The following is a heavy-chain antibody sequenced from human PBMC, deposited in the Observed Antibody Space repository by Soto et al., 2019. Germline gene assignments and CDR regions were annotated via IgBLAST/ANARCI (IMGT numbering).Heavy chain of an antibody. Sequence: QPGGSLRLSCAASGFTFSSYAFHWVRQAPGKGLEWVAIISNDGTYKYYADSVKGRFTISRDNSKNTLYLQMNSLTVADTAVHYCVRDEWRRLTVSGEVIMNNWFDPWGQGTLVTVS. CDR3: VRDEWRRLTVSGEVIMNNWFDP. CDR1: GFTFSSYA. D-gene: IGHD3-3*01. V-gene: IGHV3-30-3*01. J-gene: IGHJ5*02. CDR2: ISNDGTYK.